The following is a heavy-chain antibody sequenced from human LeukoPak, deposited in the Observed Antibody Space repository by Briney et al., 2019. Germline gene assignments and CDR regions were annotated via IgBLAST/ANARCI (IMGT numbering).Heavy chain of an antibody. CDR1: GASISSGNYY. J-gene: IGHJ4*02. V-gene: IGHV4-39*01. CDR2: ISSGGNT. CDR3: SRQAASLVVVTAKGLYHFDY. D-gene: IGHD2-21*02. Sequence: SETLSLTCAVSGASISSGNYYWAWIRQPPGKGLEWIGSISSGGNTYYNPSLKSRVSISVDTSKNQFSLKLNSVTAADTAVYYCSRQAASLVVVTAKGLYHFDYWGQGTLVTVSS.